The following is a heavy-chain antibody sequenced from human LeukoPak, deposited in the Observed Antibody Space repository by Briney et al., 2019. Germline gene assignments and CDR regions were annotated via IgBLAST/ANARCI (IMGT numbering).Heavy chain of an antibody. J-gene: IGHJ5*02. CDR1: GGTFSSYA. Sequence: SVKVSCKASGGTFSSYAISWVRQAPGQGLEWMGGIIPIFGTANYAQKFQGRVTITADESTSTAYMELSSLRSEDTAVYYCARGGLAVAGTSWFDPWGQGTLVTVSS. D-gene: IGHD6-19*01. CDR2: IIPIFGTA. CDR3: ARGGLAVAGTSWFDP. V-gene: IGHV1-69*13.